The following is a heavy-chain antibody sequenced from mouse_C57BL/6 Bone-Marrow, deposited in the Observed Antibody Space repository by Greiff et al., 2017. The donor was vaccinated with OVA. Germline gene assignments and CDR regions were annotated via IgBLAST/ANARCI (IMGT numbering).Heavy chain of an antibody. CDR1: GYTFTSYW. J-gene: IGHJ1*03. CDR3: ARTGSLYWYCDV. D-gene: IGHD1-1*01. V-gene: IGHV1-69*01. Sequence: QVQLKQPGAELVMPGASVKLSCKASGYTFTSYWMHWVKQRPGQGLEWIGEIDPSDSYSHSNQKFKGKSTLTVDKSSSTAYMQLSSLTSEDSAVYYCARTGSLYWYCDVWGTGTTVTVSS. CDR2: IDPSDSYS.